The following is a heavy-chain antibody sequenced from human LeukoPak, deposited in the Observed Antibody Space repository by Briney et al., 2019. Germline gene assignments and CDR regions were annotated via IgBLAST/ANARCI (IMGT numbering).Heavy chain of an antibody. J-gene: IGHJ5*02. Sequence: SVKVSCKASGGTFSSYAISWVRQAPGQGLEWMGGIIPIFATANYAQKFQGRVTITTDESTSTAYMELSSLRSEDTAVYYCARVVVVVAAKRSNWFDPWGQGTLVTVSS. D-gene: IGHD2-15*01. CDR3: ARVVVVVAAKRSNWFDP. V-gene: IGHV1-69*05. CDR2: IIPIFATA. CDR1: GGTFSSYA.